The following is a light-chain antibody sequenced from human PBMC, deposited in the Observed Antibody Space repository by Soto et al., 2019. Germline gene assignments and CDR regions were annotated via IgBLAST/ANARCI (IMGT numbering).Light chain of an antibody. V-gene: IGKV1-39*01. Sequence: DIQMTQSPSSLSASVGDRVTITCRASQSIDIYLNWYQQKPGSAPKVLIYAASSLQRGIPSRFSGSGSGTDFTLTISNLQLEDFATYYCQQTYSTSITFGQGTRLDIK. CDR3: QQTYSTSIT. J-gene: IGKJ5*01. CDR2: AAS. CDR1: QSIDIY.